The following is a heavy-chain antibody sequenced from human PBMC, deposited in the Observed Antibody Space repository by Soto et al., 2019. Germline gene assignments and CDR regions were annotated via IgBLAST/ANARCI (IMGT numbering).Heavy chain of an antibody. D-gene: IGHD3-16*01. J-gene: IGHJ1*01. CDR1: GYTFTSYA. CDR3: ARGGGYNRGLYSEY. Sequence: ASVKVSCKASGYTFTSYAMHWVRQAPGQRLEWMGWINAGNGNTKYSQKFQGRVTITRDTSASTAYMELSSLRSEDTAVYYCARGGGYNRGLYSEYRAQGSLVAGSA. CDR2: INAGNGNT. V-gene: IGHV1-3*01.